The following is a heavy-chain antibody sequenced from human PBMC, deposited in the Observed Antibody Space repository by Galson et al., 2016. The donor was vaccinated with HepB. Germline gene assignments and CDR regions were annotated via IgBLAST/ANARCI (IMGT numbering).Heavy chain of an antibody. CDR3: ARVIRFCSDGMCYSDAFDI. CDR2: ISGSGGNT. J-gene: IGHJ3*02. Sequence: SLRLSFAASGFTFIDYAMTWVRQAPGKGLQWVSTISGSGGNTYYADSVKGRFTISRDNSKDTLYLQVDSLRAEDTAVYYCARVIRFCSDGMCYSDAFDIWGRGTMVTVSS. CDR1: GFTFIDYA. V-gene: IGHV3-23*01. D-gene: IGHD2-15*01.